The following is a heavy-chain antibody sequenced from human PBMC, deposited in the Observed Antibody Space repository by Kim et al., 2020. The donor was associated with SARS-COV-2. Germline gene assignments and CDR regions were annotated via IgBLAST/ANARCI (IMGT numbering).Heavy chain of an antibody. CDR3: AKVSATVRGHIDY. CDR1: GFTFSTYA. J-gene: IGHJ4*02. V-gene: IGHV3-23*01. CDR2: ISNSGATT. D-gene: IGHD2-21*02. Sequence: GGSLRLSCAASGFTFSTYAMSWVRQAPGKGPEWVSGISNSGATTYYVDSVKGRFTISRDNSKNTLYLQMNSLRAEDTAVYYCAKVSATVRGHIDYWGPGILVTVSS.